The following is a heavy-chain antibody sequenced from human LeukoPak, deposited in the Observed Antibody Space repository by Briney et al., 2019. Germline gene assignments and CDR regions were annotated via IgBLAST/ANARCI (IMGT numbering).Heavy chain of an antibody. CDR2: ISGSGGST. J-gene: IGHJ4*02. CDR1: RFTLSIYA. V-gene: IGHV3-23*01. Sequence: PGGSLRLSCAASRFTLSIYAMSWVRQAPEKGLEWVSAISGSGGSTYYADSVKGRFTISRDNSKNTLYLQMNSMRAEDTAVYYCAKVPPEPFDYWGQGTLVTVSS. D-gene: IGHD1-14*01. CDR3: AKVPPEPFDY.